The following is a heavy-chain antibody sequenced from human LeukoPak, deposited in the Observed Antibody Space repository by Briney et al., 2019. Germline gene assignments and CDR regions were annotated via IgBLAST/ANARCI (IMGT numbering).Heavy chain of an antibody. CDR3: AGDYGSGSYLNWFDP. CDR2: IYTSGST. CDR1: GGSISSYY. D-gene: IGHD3-10*01. J-gene: IGHJ5*02. Sequence: PSETLSLTCTVSGGSISSYYWSWIRQPAGKGLEWIGRIYTSGSTNYNPSLKSRVTMSVDTSKNQFSLKLSSVTAADTAVYYCAGDYGSGSYLNWFDPWGQGTLVTVSS. V-gene: IGHV4-4*07.